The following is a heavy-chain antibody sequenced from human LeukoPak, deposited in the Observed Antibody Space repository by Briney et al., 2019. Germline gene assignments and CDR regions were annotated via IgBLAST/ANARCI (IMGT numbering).Heavy chain of an antibody. CDR2: ISGSGGST. J-gene: IGHJ6*03. V-gene: IGHV3-23*01. CDR3: AKDGKSSSQDSYYYYMDV. CDR1: GFTFSSYA. D-gene: IGHD6-13*01. Sequence: GGSLRLSCAASGFTFSSYAMSWVRQAPGKGLEWVSAISGSGGSTYYADSVKGRFTISRDNSKNTLYLQMNSLRAEDTAVYYCAKDGKSSSQDSYYYYMDVWGKGTTVTVSS.